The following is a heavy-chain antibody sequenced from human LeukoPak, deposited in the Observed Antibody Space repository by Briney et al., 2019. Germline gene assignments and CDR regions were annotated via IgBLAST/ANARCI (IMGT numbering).Heavy chain of an antibody. V-gene: IGHV1-18*01. CDR1: GYTFTSYA. D-gene: IGHD3-22*01. CDR3: ARDLRNYDSSGEFDP. Sequence: ASVKVSCKASGYTFTSYAMHWVRQAPGQGLEWMGWISAYNGNTNYAQKLQGRVTMTTDTSTSTAYMELRSLRSDDTAVYYCARDLRNYDSSGEFDPWGQGTLVTVSS. J-gene: IGHJ5*02. CDR2: ISAYNGNT.